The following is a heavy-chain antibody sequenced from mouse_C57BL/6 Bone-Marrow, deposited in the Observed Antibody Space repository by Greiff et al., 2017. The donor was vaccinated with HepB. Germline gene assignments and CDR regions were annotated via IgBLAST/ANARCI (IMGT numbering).Heavy chain of an antibody. CDR2: ISNGGGST. CDR3: ARQGLTYFDV. J-gene: IGHJ1*03. Sequence: EVKLVESGGGLVQPGGSLKLSCAASGFTFSDYYMYWVRQTPEKRLEWVAYISNGGGSTYYPDTVKGRFTISRDNAKNTLYLQMSRLKSEDTAMYYCARQGLTYFDVWGTGTTVTVSS. V-gene: IGHV5-12*01. CDR1: GFTFSDYY.